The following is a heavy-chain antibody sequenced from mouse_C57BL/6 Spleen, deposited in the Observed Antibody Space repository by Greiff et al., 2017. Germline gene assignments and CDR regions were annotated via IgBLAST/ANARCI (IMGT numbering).Heavy chain of an antibody. V-gene: IGHV2-3*01. Sequence: VHLVESGPGLVAPSQSLSITCTVSGFSLTSYGVSWVRQPPGTGLEWLGVIWGVGGTHYHSALISRLSISKDNSKSQVFVRLNSMQTDDTATYYCAKDLLWYAMDYWGQGTSVTVSS. CDR2: IWGVGGT. CDR1: GFSLTSYG. J-gene: IGHJ4*01. D-gene: IGHD2-1*01. CDR3: AKDLLWYAMDY.